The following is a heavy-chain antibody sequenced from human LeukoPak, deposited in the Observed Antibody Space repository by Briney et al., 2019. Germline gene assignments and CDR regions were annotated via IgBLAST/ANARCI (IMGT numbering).Heavy chain of an antibody. V-gene: IGHV3-7*01. CDR1: GFTFSSYA. CDR2: IKQDGSEQ. Sequence: PGGSLRLSCAASGFTFSSYAMSWVRQAPGKGLEWVANIKQDGSEQYYVDSVKGRFTISRDNARNSLYLQMNSLRAEDTAVYYCAKDRLYSYGYYFDYWGQGTLVTVSS. CDR3: AKDRLYSYGYYFDY. J-gene: IGHJ4*02. D-gene: IGHD3-16*01.